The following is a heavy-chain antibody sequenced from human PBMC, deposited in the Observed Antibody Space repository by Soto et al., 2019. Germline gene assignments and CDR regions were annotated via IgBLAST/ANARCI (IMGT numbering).Heavy chain of an antibody. V-gene: IGHV3-30-3*01. J-gene: IGHJ3*02. CDR3: ARGGDYNWHFDAFDI. Sequence: LRLSCAASGFTFRIFAIQWVRQAPGKGLEWVAGISYDGTNTFYADSVKGRFTISRDNSKNILYVQMHSLRSDDTAVYYCARGGDYNWHFDAFDIWGQGTMVTVSS. CDR2: ISYDGTNT. CDR1: GFTFRIFA. D-gene: IGHD1-7*01.